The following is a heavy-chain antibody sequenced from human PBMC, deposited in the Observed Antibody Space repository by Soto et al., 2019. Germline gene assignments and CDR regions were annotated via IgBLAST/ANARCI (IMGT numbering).Heavy chain of an antibody. J-gene: IGHJ5*02. CDR2: ISATGGST. D-gene: IGHD2-21*02. V-gene: IGHV3-23*01. Sequence: EVQLLESGGGLVQPGGSLRLSCAASGFTFSSYTMSWVRQAPGKGLEWVSGISATGGSTYYADSVKGRFTFSRDNSKNTLYLQMNSQRAEDTAVYYCAKGFIRDCGGDCTVDTWGQGTLVTVSS. CDR1: GFTFSSYT. CDR3: AKGFIRDCGGDCTVDT.